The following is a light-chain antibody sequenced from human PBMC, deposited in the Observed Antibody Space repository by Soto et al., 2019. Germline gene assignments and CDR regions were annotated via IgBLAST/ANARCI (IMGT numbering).Light chain of an antibody. CDR3: QQRGNWPLT. CDR2: DAS. Sequence: EIVLTQSPGTLSLSPGERATLSCRASQSVSNNYLAWYQQKPGQAPRLLIYDASNRATGIPPRFSGSGSGTDFTLTISSLEPEDFAVYYCQQRGNWPLTFGGGTKV. CDR1: QSVSNNY. J-gene: IGKJ4*01. V-gene: IGKV3-11*01.